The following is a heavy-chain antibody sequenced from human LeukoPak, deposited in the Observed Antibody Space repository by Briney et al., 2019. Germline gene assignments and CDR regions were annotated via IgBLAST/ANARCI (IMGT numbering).Heavy chain of an antibody. CDR1: GFAVSSNY. CDR3: ARGGGSSSWYLLGY. D-gene: IGHD6-13*01. Sequence: QAGGSLRLSCAASGFAVSSNYMTWVRQAPGKGLEWVAVIWYDGSNKYYADSVKGRFTISRDNSKNTLYLQMNSLRAEDTAVYYCARGGGSSSWYLLGYWGQGTLVTVSS. V-gene: IGHV3-33*08. CDR2: IWYDGSNK. J-gene: IGHJ4*02.